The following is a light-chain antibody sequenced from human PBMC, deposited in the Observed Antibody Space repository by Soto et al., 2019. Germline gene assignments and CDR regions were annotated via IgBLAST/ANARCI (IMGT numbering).Light chain of an antibody. CDR3: QQYNSWPYT. CDR1: QRVSSN. CDR2: GAS. Sequence: EIVVTQSPATLSVSPGERATLSCRASQRVSSNLAWYQQKPGQAPRLLIYGASTRATGIPARFSGSGSGTEFTLTISRLQSEDFAVYYCQQYNSWPYTFGQGTKLEIK. V-gene: IGKV3-15*01. J-gene: IGKJ2*01.